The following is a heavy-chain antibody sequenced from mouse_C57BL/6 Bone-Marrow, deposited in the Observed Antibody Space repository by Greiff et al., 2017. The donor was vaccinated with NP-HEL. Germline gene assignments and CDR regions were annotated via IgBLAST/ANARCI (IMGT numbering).Heavy chain of an antibody. V-gene: IGHV1-63*01. Sequence: VQLVESGAELVRPGTSVKMSCKASGYTFTNYWIGWAKQRPGHGLEWIGDLYPGGGYTNYNEKFKGKATLTADKSSSTAYMQFSSLTSEDSAIYYCARRASYYYGSRDYAMDYWGQGTSVTVSS. CDR2: LYPGGGYT. D-gene: IGHD1-1*01. CDR3: ARRASYYYGSRDYAMDY. J-gene: IGHJ4*01. CDR1: GYTFTNYW.